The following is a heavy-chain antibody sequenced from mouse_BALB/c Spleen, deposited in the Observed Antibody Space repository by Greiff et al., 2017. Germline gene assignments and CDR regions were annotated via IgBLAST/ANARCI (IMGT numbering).Heavy chain of an antibody. V-gene: IGHV5-6*01. Sequence: EVQLQESGGDLVKPGGSLKLSCAASGFTFSSYGMSWVRQTPDKRLEWVATISSGGSYTYYPDSVKGRFTISRDNAKNTLYLQMSSLKSEDTAMYYCARGDYRPYAMDYWGQGTSVTVSS. D-gene: IGHD2-14*01. CDR1: GFTFSSYG. CDR2: ISSGGSYT. CDR3: ARGDYRPYAMDY. J-gene: IGHJ4*01.